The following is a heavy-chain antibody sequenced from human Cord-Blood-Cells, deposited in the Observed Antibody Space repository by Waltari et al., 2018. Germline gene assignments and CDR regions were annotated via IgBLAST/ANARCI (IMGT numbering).Heavy chain of an antibody. Sequence: QVQLVQSGAEVKKPGASVKVSCKASGYTFTSYGISWVRQAPGQGLEWMGWISAYNGNTNYAQKLHGRVTMTTYTATNTAYMELRSLRSDDTAVYYCARDEGGFWSSSWLFDYWGQGTLVTVSS. V-gene: IGHV1-18*04. J-gene: IGHJ4*02. D-gene: IGHD6-13*01. CDR1: GYTFTSYG. CDR2: ISAYNGNT. CDR3: ARDEGGFWSSSWLFDY.